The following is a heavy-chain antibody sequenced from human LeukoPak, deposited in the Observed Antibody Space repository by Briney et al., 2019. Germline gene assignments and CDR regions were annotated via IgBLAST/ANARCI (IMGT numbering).Heavy chain of an antibody. Sequence: VASVKVSCKASGYTFTNYAMHWVRQAPGQGLEWLGWINTYNGNTKYAEKLQGRVTVTTDTSTSTAYMELKSLRTDDTAVYYCARSVGGRNFFWYFDLWGRGTLVTVSS. CDR1: GYTFTNYA. V-gene: IGHV1-18*01. J-gene: IGHJ2*01. CDR3: ARSVGGRNFFWYFDL. CDR2: INTYNGNT. D-gene: IGHD3-16*01.